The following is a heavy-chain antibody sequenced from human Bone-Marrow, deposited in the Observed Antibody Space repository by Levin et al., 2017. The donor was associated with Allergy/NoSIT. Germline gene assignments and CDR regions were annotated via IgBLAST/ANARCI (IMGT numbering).Heavy chain of an antibody. D-gene: IGHD5-18*01. V-gene: IGHV3-15*01. J-gene: IGHJ4*02. CDR1: GLTFNIAY. CDR2: IKTRAENEAT. CDR3: TTISYRHSLIDF. Sequence: PGGSLRLSCTASGLTFNIAYMTWVRQSPGKGLEWLGRIKTRAENEATDYAAHLNGRFTILRDDSQNTLYLQMSNLRPEDTAIYYCTTISYRHSLIDFWGQGTLVAVSS.